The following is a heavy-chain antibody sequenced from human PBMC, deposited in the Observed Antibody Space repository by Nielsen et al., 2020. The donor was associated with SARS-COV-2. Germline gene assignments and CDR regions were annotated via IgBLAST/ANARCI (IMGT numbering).Heavy chain of an antibody. D-gene: IGHD5-12*01. V-gene: IGHV3-30-3*01. CDR3: ARDGRIGYGVYLDY. Sequence: GGSLRLSCAASGFTFSSYAMQWVRQAPGKGLEWVAVISYDGSNKYYADSVKGRFTISRDNSKNTLYLQMNGLRAEDAAIYYCARDGRIGYGVYLDYWGQGTPVTVSS. CDR2: ISYDGSNK. J-gene: IGHJ4*02. CDR1: GFTFSSYA.